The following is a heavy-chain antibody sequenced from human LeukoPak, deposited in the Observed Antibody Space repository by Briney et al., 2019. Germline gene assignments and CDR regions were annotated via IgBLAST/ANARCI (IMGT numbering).Heavy chain of an antibody. CDR3: AKDRSNRGPYYSDY. CDR1: GFTFSSYG. V-gene: IGHV3-30*02. J-gene: IGHJ4*02. Sequence: GGSLELSFAASGFTFSSYGMPWVRQAPGKGLEWLAFIRYDGSNKYYADSVKGRFTISRDNSKNTLYLQMNSLRAEDTAVYYCAKDRSNRGPYYSDYWGQGTLVTVSS. D-gene: IGHD1-14*01. CDR2: IRYDGSNK.